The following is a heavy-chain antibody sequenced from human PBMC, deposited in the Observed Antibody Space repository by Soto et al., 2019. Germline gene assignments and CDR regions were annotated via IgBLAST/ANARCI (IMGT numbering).Heavy chain of an antibody. CDR1: GGTFSTYT. CDR2: IIPIIGII. V-gene: IGHV1-69*08. J-gene: IGHJ5*02. CDR3: AGDPDSHYNDSHASSYP. D-gene: IGHD3-22*01. Sequence: QVQLVQSGAEVKKPGSSVKVSCKASGGTFSTYTITWVRQAPGQGLEWMGRIIPIIGIINYAQKFKGRVTITAGKSTGTAYLELTRMRSDDTAVYYCAGDPDSHYNDSHASSYPWGQGTLVTVSS.